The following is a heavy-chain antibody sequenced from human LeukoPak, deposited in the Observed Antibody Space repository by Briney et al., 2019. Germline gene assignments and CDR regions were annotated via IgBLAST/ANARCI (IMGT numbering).Heavy chain of an antibody. CDR3: ASIPSDYYDFWSGYFEHDY. CDR2: ISSSSSYI. Sequence: GGSLRLSCAASGFSFSSDSMSWVRQAPGKGLEWVSSISSSSSYIYYADSVKGRFTISRDNAKNSLYLQMNSLRAEDTAVYYCASIPSDYYDFWSGYFEHDYWGQGTLVTVSS. J-gene: IGHJ4*02. V-gene: IGHV3-21*01. D-gene: IGHD3-3*01. CDR1: GFSFSSDS.